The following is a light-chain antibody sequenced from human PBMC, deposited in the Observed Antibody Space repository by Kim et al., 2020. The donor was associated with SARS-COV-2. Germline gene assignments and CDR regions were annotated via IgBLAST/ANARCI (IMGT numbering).Light chain of an antibody. Sequence: SSLPPPASVSGSPGQSITISCTGTSSDVGAYNYVSWYQQHPGKVPKLMIYDVNNRPSGVSDRFSGSKSGNTASLTISGLQAEDEADYYCSSFTTSNTLVFGGGTQLTVL. CDR3: SSFTTSNTLV. CDR1: SSDVGAYNY. V-gene: IGLV2-14*03. CDR2: DVN. J-gene: IGLJ3*02.